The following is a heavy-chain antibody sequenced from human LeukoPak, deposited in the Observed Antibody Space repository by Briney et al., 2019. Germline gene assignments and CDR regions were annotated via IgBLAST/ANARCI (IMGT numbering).Heavy chain of an antibody. CDR3: ARKGGYGLDFDY. V-gene: IGHV3-48*03. CDR1: GFAFRSYE. D-gene: IGHD5-18*01. J-gene: IGHJ4*02. Sequence: PGGSLRLSCAASGFAFRSYEMNWGRQAPGKGLEGVSYISSSGSTIYYAEFVKGRFTISRDNAKNSLYLQMNSLTAEDTAVYYCARKGGYGLDFDYWGQGTLVTVSS. CDR2: ISSSGSTI.